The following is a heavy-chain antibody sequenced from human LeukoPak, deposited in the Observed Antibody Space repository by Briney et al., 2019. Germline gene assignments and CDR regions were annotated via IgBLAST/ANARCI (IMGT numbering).Heavy chain of an antibody. Sequence: ASVKVSCKASGYAFTSYGLSWVRQGPGQGLEWMGWISAYNGNTNYVQKLQGRVTMTTDTSTSTAYMDLRRLRFDDTAVYYYSRANDILTGTGAFDIWGQGTMVTVSS. D-gene: IGHD3-9*01. J-gene: IGHJ3*02. V-gene: IGHV1-18*01. CDR3: SRANDILTGTGAFDI. CDR2: ISAYNGNT. CDR1: GYAFTSYG.